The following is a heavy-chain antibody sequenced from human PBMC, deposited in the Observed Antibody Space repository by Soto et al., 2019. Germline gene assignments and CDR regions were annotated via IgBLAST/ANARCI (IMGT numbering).Heavy chain of an antibody. V-gene: IGHV4-61*01. J-gene: IGHJ4*02. D-gene: IGHD3-9*01. Sequence: SETLSLTCNVSGGSISSSISSYYWSWIRQPPGKGLEWIGYISYSGRSNYNPSLKSRVSISVDTSKNQFSLKLSSMTAADTAVYYCARRTYLTGYYFYFDYWGQGTLVTVSS. CDR2: ISYSGRS. CDR1: GGSISSSISSYY. CDR3: ARRTYLTGYYFYFDY.